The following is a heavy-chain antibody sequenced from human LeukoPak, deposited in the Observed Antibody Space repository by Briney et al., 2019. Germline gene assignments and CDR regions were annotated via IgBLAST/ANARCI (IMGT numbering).Heavy chain of an antibody. V-gene: IGHV3-21*01. D-gene: IGHD3-16*02. CDR3: AKDRYGNGQTFDS. J-gene: IGHJ4*02. Sequence: GGSLRLSCAASGFTFSSYGMHWVRQAPGKGLEWVSSIMPNGDYIYYADSMKGRFTISRDNAKNSLYLEMNSLRAEDTAVYYCAKDRYGNGQTFDSWGQGTLVTVSS. CDR1: GFTFSSYG. CDR2: IMPNGDYI.